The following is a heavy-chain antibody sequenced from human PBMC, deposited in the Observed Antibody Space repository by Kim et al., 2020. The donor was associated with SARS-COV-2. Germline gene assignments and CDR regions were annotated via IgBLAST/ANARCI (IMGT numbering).Heavy chain of an antibody. CDR3: ARETTWIQLWSDAFDI. J-gene: IGHJ3*02. D-gene: IGHD5-18*01. CDR1: GFTFSSYA. V-gene: IGHV3-30*04. Sequence: GGSLRLSCAASGFTFSSYAMHWVRQAPGKGLEWVAVISYDGSNKYYADSVKGRFTISRDNSKNTLYLQMNSLRAEDTAVYYCARETTWIQLWSDAFDIWG. CDR2: ISYDGSNK.